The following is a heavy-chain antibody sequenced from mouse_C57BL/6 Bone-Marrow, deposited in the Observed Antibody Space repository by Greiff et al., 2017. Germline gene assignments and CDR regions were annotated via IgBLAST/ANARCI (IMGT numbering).Heavy chain of an antibody. Sequence: QVQLKESGAELVKPGASVKISCKASGYAFRSYWMNWVKQRPGKGLEWLGQIYPGDGDTNYNGKFKGKATLTADKSSSTAYMQLSSLTSEDSAVYFCARRYGTLYYYAMDYWGQGTSVTVAS. V-gene: IGHV1-80*01. CDR1: GYAFRSYW. CDR3: ARRYGTLYYYAMDY. D-gene: IGHD2-1*01. CDR2: IYPGDGDT. J-gene: IGHJ4*01.